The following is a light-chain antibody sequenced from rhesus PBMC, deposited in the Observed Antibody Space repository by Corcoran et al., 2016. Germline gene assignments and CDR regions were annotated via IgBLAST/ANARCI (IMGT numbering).Light chain of an antibody. CDR2: TES. J-gene: IGKJ1*01. Sequence: DIQMTQSSSSLSASVGDTVTITCRASQDISRYLNWFQQKPGKAPKLLIYTESNLENGVPSRFSGSGSGTEFTLTISSLQPEDFASYYCLQHKSYPLTFGQGTKVEIK. V-gene: IGKV1-28*02. CDR3: LQHKSYPLT. CDR1: QDISRY.